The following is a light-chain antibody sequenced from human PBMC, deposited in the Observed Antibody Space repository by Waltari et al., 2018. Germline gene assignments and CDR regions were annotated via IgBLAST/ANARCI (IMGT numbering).Light chain of an antibody. CDR3: MQALQTPRT. CDR2: FGP. Sequence: DIVMTQSPLSLPVTTGEPAFISCRSSQTLLHSTGYNYLDWYLQKPGQSPQLLIYFGPNRASGVPDRFSGSGSGTDFTLKISRVEAEDVGVYYCMQALQTPRTFGQGTKVEIK. CDR1: QTLLHSTGYNY. V-gene: IGKV2-28*01. J-gene: IGKJ1*01.